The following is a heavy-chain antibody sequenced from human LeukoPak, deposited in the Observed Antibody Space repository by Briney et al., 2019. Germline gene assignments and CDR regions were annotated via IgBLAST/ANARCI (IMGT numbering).Heavy chain of an antibody. D-gene: IGHD5-18*01. CDR1: GYTFTSYD. CDR2: MNPNSGNT. V-gene: IGHV1-8*01. J-gene: IGHJ4*02. CDR3: ARSSGYSYGYGYYFDY. Sequence: ASVKVSCKASGYTFTSYDINWVRQATGQGLGWMGWMNPNSGNTGYAQKFQGRVTMTRNTSISTAYMELSSLRSEDTAVYYCARSSGYSYGYGYYFDYWGQGTLVTVSS.